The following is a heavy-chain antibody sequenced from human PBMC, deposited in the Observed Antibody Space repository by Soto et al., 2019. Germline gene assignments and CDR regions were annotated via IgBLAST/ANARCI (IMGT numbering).Heavy chain of an antibody. J-gene: IGHJ6*02. CDR3: AREGIAAAADYYYYGMDV. CDR2: IYTSGST. CDR1: GGSISSYY. D-gene: IGHD6-13*01. Sequence: QVQLQESGPGLVKPSETLSLTCTVSGGSISSYYWSWIRQPAGKGLEWIGRIYTSGSTNYNPPLKSRVTMSVDTSKNQFSLKLSSVTAADTAVYYCAREGIAAAADYYYYGMDVWGQGTTVTVSS. V-gene: IGHV4-4*07.